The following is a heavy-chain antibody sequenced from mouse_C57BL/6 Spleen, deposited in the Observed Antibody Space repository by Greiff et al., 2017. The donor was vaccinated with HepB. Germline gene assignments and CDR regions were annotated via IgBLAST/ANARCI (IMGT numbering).Heavy chain of an antibody. J-gene: IGHJ4*01. CDR3: ARAYYSNYGYAMDY. D-gene: IGHD2-5*01. Sequence: EVHLVESGGGLVKPGGSLKLSCAASGFTFSDYGMHWVRQAPEKGLEWVAYISSGSSTIYYADTVKGRFTISRDNAKNTLFLQMTSLRSEDTSMYYCARAYYSNYGYAMDYWGQGTSVTVSS. CDR2: ISSGSSTI. CDR1: GFTFSDYG. V-gene: IGHV5-17*01.